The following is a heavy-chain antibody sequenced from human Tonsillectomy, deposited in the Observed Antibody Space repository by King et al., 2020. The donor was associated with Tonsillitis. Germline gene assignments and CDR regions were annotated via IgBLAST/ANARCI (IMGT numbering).Heavy chain of an antibody. J-gene: IGHJ4*02. Sequence: QLQESGPGLVKPSETLSLTCTVSGGPISSYYWSWFRPPAGKGLAWIGRIYTSGSNNYNPSLNRRVTLSVDTSKTQFSLKLSSVTAADTAVYYCAGGVSQRLVGWGQGTLVTASS. V-gene: IGHV4-4*07. CDR2: IYTSGSN. CDR3: AGGVSQRLVG. CDR1: GGPISSYY. D-gene: IGHD6-13*01.